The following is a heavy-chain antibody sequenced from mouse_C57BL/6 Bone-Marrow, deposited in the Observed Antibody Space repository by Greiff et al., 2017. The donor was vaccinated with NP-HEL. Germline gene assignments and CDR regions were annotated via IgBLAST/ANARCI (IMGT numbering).Heavy chain of an antibody. CDR1: GYTFTSYW. J-gene: IGHJ4*01. CDR3: AIDTTVFRSPYYYAMDY. D-gene: IGHD1-1*01. CDR2: IHPSDSDT. Sequence: QVQLQQPGAELVKPGASVKVSCKASGYTFTSYWMHWVKQRPGLGLEWIGRIHPSDSDTNYNQKFKGKATLTVDKSSSTAYMQLSSLTSEDSAVYYCAIDTTVFRSPYYYAMDYWGQGTSVTVSS. V-gene: IGHV1-74*01.